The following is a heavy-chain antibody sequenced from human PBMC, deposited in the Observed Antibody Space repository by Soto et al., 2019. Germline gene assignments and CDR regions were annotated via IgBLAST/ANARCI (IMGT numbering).Heavy chain of an antibody. Sequence: QITLKESGPTLVKPTQTLTLTCTFSGFSLSTSGVGVGWIRQPPGKALAWLALIYWDDDKRYTPSLKSRLTITKDTSKNQVVLTMTNMDPVDTATYYCAHLRGYCSSTSCYASGVPDAFDIWGQGTMVTVSS. CDR1: GFSLSTSGVG. V-gene: IGHV2-5*02. CDR3: AHLRGYCSSTSCYASGVPDAFDI. CDR2: IYWDDDK. D-gene: IGHD2-2*01. J-gene: IGHJ3*02.